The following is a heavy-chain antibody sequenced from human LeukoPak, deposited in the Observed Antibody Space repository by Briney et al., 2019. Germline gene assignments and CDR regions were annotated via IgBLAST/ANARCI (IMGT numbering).Heavy chain of an antibody. Sequence: GGSLRLSCAGSGFSFSSYSMSWVRQAPGKGLEWVSYISSSSNIIDYTDSMKGRFTISRDNAKNSLYLQMNSLRAEDTAVYYCARARRYSYGYSDYWGQGTLVTVSS. J-gene: IGHJ4*02. D-gene: IGHD5-18*01. CDR3: ARARRYSYGYSDY. CDR2: ISSSSNII. CDR1: GFSFSSYS. V-gene: IGHV3-48*01.